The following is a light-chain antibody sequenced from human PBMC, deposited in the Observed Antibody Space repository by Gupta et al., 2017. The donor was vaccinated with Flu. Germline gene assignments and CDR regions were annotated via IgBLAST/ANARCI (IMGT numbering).Light chain of an antibody. CDR1: SRHIGTHKC. CDR2: EVS. Sequence: QSITISCTGTSRHIGTHKCISCDQHRPGNAHKLVISEVSERPSGVSNRFSCSKSGNTASLTIAELQADDEVDYYCCAYPLRAFVFGTGTKVTVL. V-gene: IGLV2-23*02. J-gene: IGLJ1*01. CDR3: CAYPLRAFV.